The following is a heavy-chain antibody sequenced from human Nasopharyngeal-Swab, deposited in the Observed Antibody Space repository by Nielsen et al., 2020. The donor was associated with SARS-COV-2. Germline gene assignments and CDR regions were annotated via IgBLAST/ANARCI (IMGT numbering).Heavy chain of an antibody. CDR3: AREGDIVVVTALDY. CDR2: ISYDGSNK. J-gene: IGHJ4*02. D-gene: IGHD2-21*02. Sequence: GGSLRLSCAASGFTFSSYGMHWVRQAPGKGLEWVAVISYDGSNKYYVDSVKGRFTISRDNSKNTLYLQMNSLRAEDTAVYYCAREGDIVVVTALDYWGQGTLVTVSS. V-gene: IGHV3-30*03. CDR1: GFTFSSYG.